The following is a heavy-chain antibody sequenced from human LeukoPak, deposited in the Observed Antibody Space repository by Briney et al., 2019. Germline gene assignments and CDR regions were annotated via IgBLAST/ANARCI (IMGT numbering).Heavy chain of an antibody. D-gene: IGHD5-24*01. J-gene: IGHJ3*02. Sequence: GASVKVSCKGSGYSFTSYWIGWVRQMPGKGLEGMGIIYPGDSDTRYSPSFQGQVTISADKSLSTAYLQWSSLKASDTAMYYCARTADGYNFEDAFDIWGQGTMVTVSS. V-gene: IGHV5-51*03. CDR3: ARTADGYNFEDAFDI. CDR1: GYSFTSYW. CDR2: IYPGDSDT.